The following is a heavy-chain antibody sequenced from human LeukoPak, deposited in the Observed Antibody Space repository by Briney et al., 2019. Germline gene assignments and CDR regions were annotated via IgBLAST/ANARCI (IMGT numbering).Heavy chain of an antibody. V-gene: IGHV4-61*02. CDR2: IYSTGST. Sequence: SGTLSLTCTVSGGSISSGGHYWSWIRQPAGKGLEYLGRIYSTGSTNYNPSLRSRVTISVDTSKNHFSLKLSSVTAADTAVYYCAASMVRGVITRWGQGTLVTVSS. J-gene: IGHJ4*02. D-gene: IGHD3-10*01. CDR1: GGSISSGGHY. CDR3: AASMVRGVITR.